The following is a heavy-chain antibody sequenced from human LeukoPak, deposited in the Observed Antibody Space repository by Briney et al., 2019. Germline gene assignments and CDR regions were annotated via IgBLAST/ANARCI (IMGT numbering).Heavy chain of an antibody. CDR1: GGSISSGDYY. J-gene: IGHJ6*03. CDR2: IYYSGST. CDR3: ARADTVRGVIYYYYYMDV. Sequence: SETLSLTCTVSGGSISSGDYYWSWIRQPPGKGLEWIGYIYYSGSTYYNPSLKSRVTISVDTSKNQFSLKLSSVTAADTAVYYCARADTVRGVIYYYYYMDVWGKGTTVTVSS. V-gene: IGHV4-30-4*08. D-gene: IGHD3-10*01.